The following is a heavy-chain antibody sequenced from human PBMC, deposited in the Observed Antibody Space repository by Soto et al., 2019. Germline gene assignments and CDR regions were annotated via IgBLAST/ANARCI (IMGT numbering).Heavy chain of an antibody. V-gene: IGHV4-39*01. Sequence: QLQLQESGSGLVKPSETLSLTCSVSGGSIKSSNYYWGWVRQPPGKGLEWIATIYYSGTTYYNPSLKSRLTISVDTSRNQFSLKLNSVTAADTAVYYCARKGDRGVNDAFDMWGQGTMVTVSS. D-gene: IGHD3-10*01. J-gene: IGHJ3*02. CDR2: IYYSGTT. CDR3: ARKGDRGVNDAFDM. CDR1: GGSIKSSNYY.